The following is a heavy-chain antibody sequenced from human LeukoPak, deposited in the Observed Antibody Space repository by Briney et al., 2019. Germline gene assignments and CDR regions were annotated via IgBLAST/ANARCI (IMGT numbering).Heavy chain of an antibody. CDR2: ISSNGGST. Sequence: GGSLGLSCSASGLTFSSYAMHWVRQAPGKGLEYVSAISSNGGSTYYADSVKGRFTISRDNSKNTLYLQMSSLRAEDTAVYYCVKGDKYSSGWYAFDYWGQGTLVTVSS. D-gene: IGHD6-19*01. J-gene: IGHJ4*02. V-gene: IGHV3-64D*06. CDR1: GLTFSSYA. CDR3: VKGDKYSSGWYAFDY.